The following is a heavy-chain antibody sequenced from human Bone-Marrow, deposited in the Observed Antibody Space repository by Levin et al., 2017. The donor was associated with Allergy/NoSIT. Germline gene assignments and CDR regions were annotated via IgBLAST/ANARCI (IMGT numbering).Heavy chain of an antibody. D-gene: IGHD4-17*01. CDR1: GFTFSNYW. CDR2: INADGNKV. V-gene: IGHV3-74*01. CDR3: ARSNYGSLDY. Sequence: LSLTCVASGFTFSNYWMHWVRQAPGKGLVWVSRINADGNKVSYAGSLRGRVTISRDNAKNTLYLQVNSLRDEDTAVYYCARSNYGSLDYWGQGTLATVSS. J-gene: IGHJ4*02.